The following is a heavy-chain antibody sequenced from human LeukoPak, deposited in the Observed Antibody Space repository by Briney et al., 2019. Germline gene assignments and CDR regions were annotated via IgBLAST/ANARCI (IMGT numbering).Heavy chain of an antibody. D-gene: IGHD2-2*01. V-gene: IGHV3-23*01. CDR2: ISGSGGSI. Sequence: GGSLRLSCAASGFTFSSYAMSWVRQAPGKGLEWVSAISGSGGSIYYADSVKGRFTISRDNSKNTLYLQMNSLRAEDTALYYCAKGRCSSTSCPYYFDYWGQGTLVTVSS. J-gene: IGHJ4*02. CDR3: AKGRCSSTSCPYYFDY. CDR1: GFTFSSYA.